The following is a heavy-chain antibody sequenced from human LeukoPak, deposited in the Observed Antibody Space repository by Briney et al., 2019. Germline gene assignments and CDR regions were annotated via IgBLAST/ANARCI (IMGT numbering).Heavy chain of an antibody. J-gene: IGHJ4*02. CDR3: ARGEEVLSPYY. V-gene: IGHV4-34*01. CDR2: INHSGST. D-gene: IGHD2/OR15-2a*01. CDR1: GGSISSYY. Sequence: SETLSLTCTVSGGSISSYYWSWIRQPPGKGLEWIGEINHSGSTNYNPSLKSRVTISVDTSKNQFSLKLSSVTAADTAVYYCARGEEVLSPYYWGQGTLVTVSS.